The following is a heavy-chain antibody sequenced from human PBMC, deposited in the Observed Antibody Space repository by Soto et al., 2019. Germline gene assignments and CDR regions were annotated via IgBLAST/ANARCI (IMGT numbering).Heavy chain of an antibody. CDR3: ARLRLTGYFDY. CDR2: ISTSSSYT. J-gene: IGHJ4*02. V-gene: IGHV3-11*03. Sequence: GGSLRLSCVASGFTFSDHYMTWIRQAPGKGLEWLSYISTSSSYTNYADSVKGRFTISRDNAMNSLYLQMNSPRAEDTAVYYCARLRLTGYFDYWGQGTLVTVSS. CDR1: GFTFSDHY.